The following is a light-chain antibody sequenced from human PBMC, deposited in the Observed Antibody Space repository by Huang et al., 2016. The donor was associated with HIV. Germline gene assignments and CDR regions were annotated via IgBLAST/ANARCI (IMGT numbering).Light chain of an antibody. Sequence: EIVMTQSPATLSVSPGERVTLSCRANRSVSTKLAWYQQSPGQAPRLLIYGSSTRAPGIPARFSGSGSGTDFSLTISSLQSEDFALYYCHQYNNWLLSFGGGTRVDI. CDR1: RSVSTK. V-gene: IGKV3-15*01. CDR2: GSS. J-gene: IGKJ4*01. CDR3: HQYNNWLLS.